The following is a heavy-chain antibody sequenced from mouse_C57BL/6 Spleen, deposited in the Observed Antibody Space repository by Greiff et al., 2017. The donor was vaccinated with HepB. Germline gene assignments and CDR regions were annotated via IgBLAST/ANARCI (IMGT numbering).Heavy chain of an antibody. Sequence: QVQLQQPGAELVKPGASVKVSCKASGYTFTSYWMHWVKQRPGQGLEWIGRIHPSDSDTNYNQKFKCKATLTVDKSSSTAYMQLSSLTSEDSAVYYCAMDYSNYVKSMDYWGQGTSVTVSS. CDR3: AMDYSNYVKSMDY. CDR2: IHPSDSDT. V-gene: IGHV1-74*01. D-gene: IGHD2-5*01. J-gene: IGHJ4*01. CDR1: GYTFTSYW.